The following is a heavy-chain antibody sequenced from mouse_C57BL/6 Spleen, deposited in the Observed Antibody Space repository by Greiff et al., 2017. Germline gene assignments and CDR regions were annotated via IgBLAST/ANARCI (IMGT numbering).Heavy chain of an antibody. Sequence: VQLQQSGAELARPGASVKMSCKASGYTFTSYTMHWVKQRPGQGLEWIGYINPSSGYTKYNQKFKDKATLTADKSSSTAYMQLSSLTSEDSAVYYCAMDYYGSRTGNYLDYWGQGTTLTVSS. V-gene: IGHV1-4*01. CDR2: INPSSGYT. CDR1: GYTFTSYT. J-gene: IGHJ2*01. CDR3: AMDYYGSRTGNYLDY. D-gene: IGHD1-1*01.